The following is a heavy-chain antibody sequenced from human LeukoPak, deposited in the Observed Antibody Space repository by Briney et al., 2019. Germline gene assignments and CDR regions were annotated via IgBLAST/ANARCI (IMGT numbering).Heavy chain of an antibody. CDR3: ARFGWGYCSSTSCYTFPYYGMDV. V-gene: IGHV3-48*03. D-gene: IGHD2-2*02. CDR1: GFTFSSYE. J-gene: IGHJ6*02. Sequence: PGGSLRLSCAASGFTFSSYEMNWVRQAPGKGLEWVSYISSSGSTIYYADSVKGRFTIPRDNAKNSLYLQMNSLRAEDTAVYYCARFGWGYCSSTSCYTFPYYGMDVWAHGTTVTVSS. CDR2: ISSSGSTI.